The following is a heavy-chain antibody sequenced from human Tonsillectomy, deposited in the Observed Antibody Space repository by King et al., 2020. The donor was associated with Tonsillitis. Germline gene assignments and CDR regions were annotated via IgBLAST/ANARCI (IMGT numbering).Heavy chain of an antibody. CDR1: GFSLSTSGVG. CDR2: IYWDDDK. V-gene: IGHV2-5*02. D-gene: IGHD6-13*01. Sequence: ITLKESGPTLVKPTQTLTLTCTFSGFSLSTSGVGVGWIRQPPGKALEWLALIYWDDDKRYSPSLKSRLTITKDTSKNQVVLTMTNMDPVDTATYYCAHSPPGIAAAGTYYYYGMDVWGQGTTVIVSS. J-gene: IGHJ6*02. CDR3: AHSPPGIAAAGTYYYYGMDV.